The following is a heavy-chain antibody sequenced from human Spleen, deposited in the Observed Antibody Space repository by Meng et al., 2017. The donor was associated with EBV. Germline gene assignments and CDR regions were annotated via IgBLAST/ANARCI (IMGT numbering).Heavy chain of an antibody. J-gene: IGHJ5*02. D-gene: IGHD6-13*01. Sequence: QLHLQESGPGLVNASETLSLTCTVSGGSINSRDYLWAWIRQPPGKGLEWIADVYYIGSTDYNPSLRGRATISIDTSKNQFSLELSSVTAADTAVYYCARTHSSSRYYVETWGQGTLVTVSS. V-gene: IGHV4-39*07. CDR2: VYYIGST. CDR1: GGSINSRDYL. CDR3: ARTHSSSRYYVET.